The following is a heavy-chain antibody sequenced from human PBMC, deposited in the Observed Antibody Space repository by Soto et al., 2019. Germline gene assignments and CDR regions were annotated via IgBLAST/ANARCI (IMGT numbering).Heavy chain of an antibody. CDR3: ARGESSSWYEDH. CDR1: GFTFSNYS. J-gene: IGHJ4*02. CDR2: VSGSGLST. D-gene: IGHD6-13*01. V-gene: IGHV3-23*01. Sequence: PGGSLRLSCAASGFTFSNYSRNWVRKAPGKGLEWVSAVSGSGLSTYYADSVKDRFTISRDNFENTLYLQMNSLRAEDTAVYYCARGESSSWYEDHWGRGTLVTVSS.